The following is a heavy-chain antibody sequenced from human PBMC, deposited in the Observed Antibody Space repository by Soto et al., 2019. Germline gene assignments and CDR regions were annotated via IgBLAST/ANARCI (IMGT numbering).Heavy chain of an antibody. CDR2: ITGHGSSA. D-gene: IGHD3-16*02. CDR3: AKLLGELSPIFDF. Sequence: GGSLRLSCAASGFTFSSYGMHWVRQAPGKGLEWVSAITGHGSSAYYADSVKGRFTISRDNPKNTLSLQMNSLRAEDTAVYYCAKLLGELSPIFDFWGQGTLVTVSS. CDR1: GFTFSSYG. V-gene: IGHV3-23*01. J-gene: IGHJ4*02.